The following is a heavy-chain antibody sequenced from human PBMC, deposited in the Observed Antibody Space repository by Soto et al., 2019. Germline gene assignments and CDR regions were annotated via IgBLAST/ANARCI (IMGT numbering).Heavy chain of an antibody. V-gene: IGHV4-59*01. J-gene: IGHJ4*02. CDR3: ARGGIAVAVNFDY. CDR1: GASISDYY. D-gene: IGHD6-19*01. CDR2: IYYGGST. Sequence: PSETLSLTCIVSGASISDYYWSWNRQPPGKGLEWIGYIYYGGSTNYNPALNSRVAISVDTSKNQFSLKLSSVTAADTAVYYCARGGIAVAVNFDYWGQGTLVTVSS.